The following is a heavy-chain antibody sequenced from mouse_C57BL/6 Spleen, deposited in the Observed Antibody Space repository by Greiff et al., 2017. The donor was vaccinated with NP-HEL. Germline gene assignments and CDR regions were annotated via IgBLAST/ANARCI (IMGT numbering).Heavy chain of an antibody. CDR2: IYPGSGST. CDR1: GYTFTSYW. J-gene: IGHJ2*01. V-gene: IGHV1-55*01. D-gene: IGHD1-1*01. Sequence: VQLQQSGAELVKPGASVKMSCKASGYTFTSYWITWVKQRPGQGLEWIGDIYPGSGSTNYNEKFKSKATLTVDTSSSTAYMQLSSLTSEDSAVYYCARFTTVVAVDYWGQGTTLTVSS. CDR3: ARFTTVVAVDY.